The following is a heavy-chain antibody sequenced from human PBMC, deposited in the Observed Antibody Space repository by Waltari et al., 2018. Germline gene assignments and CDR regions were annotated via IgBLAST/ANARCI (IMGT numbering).Heavy chain of an antibody. D-gene: IGHD3-10*01. Sequence: QLQLQESGPGLVKPSETLSLTCTVSGGSISSSSYYWGWIRQPPGKGLEWIGSIYYSGSTSYNPALKSRFTISVDTSKNQFSLKLRSVTAADTAVYYCARDGDGCNSAHAFDIWGQGTMVTVSS. CDR1: GGSISSSSYY. CDR3: ARDGDGCNSAHAFDI. V-gene: IGHV4-39*07. J-gene: IGHJ3*02. CDR2: IYYSGST.